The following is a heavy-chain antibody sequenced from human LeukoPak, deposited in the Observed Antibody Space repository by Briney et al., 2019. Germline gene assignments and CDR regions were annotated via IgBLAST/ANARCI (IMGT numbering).Heavy chain of an antibody. J-gene: IGHJ3*02. V-gene: IGHV1-2*02. D-gene: IGHD1-26*01. CDR3: ARLSGSWNDAFDI. CDR1: GYTFTGYY. CDR2: INPNSGGT. Sequence: ASVKVSCKASGYTFTGYYMHWLRQAPGQGLEWMGWINPNSGGTNYAQKFQGRVTMTRDTSISTAYMELSRLRSDDTAVYYCARLSGSWNDAFDIWGQGTMVTVSS.